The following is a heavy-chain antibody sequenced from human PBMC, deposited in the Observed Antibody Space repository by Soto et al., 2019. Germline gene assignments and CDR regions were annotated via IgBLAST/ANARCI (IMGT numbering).Heavy chain of an antibody. D-gene: IGHD3-9*01. CDR3: AREDYYDTGYYVV. CDR1: GRSMSGYY. J-gene: IGHJ4*02. CDR2: IYTSGTT. V-gene: IGHV4-4*07. Sequence: SETLSLTCTVSGRSMSGYYWSWIRQPAGERLEWIGRIYTSGTTDFNPSLKGRVTMSVDASKNQFSLKLTSVTAADTALYYCAREDYYDTGYYVVWGQGTQVTVSS.